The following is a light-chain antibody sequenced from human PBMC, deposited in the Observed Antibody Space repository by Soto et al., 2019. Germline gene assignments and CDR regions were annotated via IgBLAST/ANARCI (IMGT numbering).Light chain of an antibody. V-gene: IGLV9-49*01. CDR3: GADHGSGSNFVFVV. CDR1: SGYSNYK. CDR2: VGTGWIVG. J-gene: IGLJ2*01. Sequence: QLVLTQPPSASASLGASVTLTCTLSSGYSNYKVDWYQQRPGKGPRFVMRVGTGWIVGSKGDGIPDRFSVLGSGLNRYLTIKNIQEEDESDYHCGADHGSGSNFVFVVFGGGTKLTVL.